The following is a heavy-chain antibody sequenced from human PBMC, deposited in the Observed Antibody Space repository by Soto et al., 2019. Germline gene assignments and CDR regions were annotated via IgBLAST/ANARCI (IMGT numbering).Heavy chain of an antibody. Sequence: EVQLVESGGGLVKPGGSLRLSCAASGFIFSNAWMSWVRQAPGKGLEWVGRIKSKTDGGTTDYAAPVKGRFTISRGDSKNTLYLEMNSLKTEDTAVYYCTPDSSSWYFDYWGQGTLVTVSS. D-gene: IGHD6-13*01. V-gene: IGHV3-15*05. J-gene: IGHJ4*02. CDR3: TPDSSSWYFDY. CDR1: GFIFSNAW. CDR2: IKSKTDGGTT.